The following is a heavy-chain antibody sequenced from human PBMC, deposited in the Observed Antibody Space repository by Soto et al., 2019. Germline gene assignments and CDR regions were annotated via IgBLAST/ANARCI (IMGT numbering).Heavy chain of an antibody. J-gene: IGHJ5*02. CDR2: ISYDGSNK. CDR1: GFTFSSYA. D-gene: IGHD5-18*01. Sequence: QVQLGEPGGGVVQPGRSLRLSCAASGFTFSSYAMHWVRQAPGKGLEWVAVISYDGSNKYYTDAVKGRFTISRDNPKNTLYLQMNSPRAEDAAVYYCPRYNYVDTRGENWFAPWGQGTLVTVSS. CDR3: PRYNYVDTRGENWFAP. V-gene: IGHV3-30-3*01.